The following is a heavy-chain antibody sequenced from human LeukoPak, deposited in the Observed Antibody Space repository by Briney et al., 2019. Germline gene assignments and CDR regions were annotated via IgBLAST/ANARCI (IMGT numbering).Heavy chain of an antibody. V-gene: IGHV3-30-3*01. CDR3: ARALEMATIPAVAFDI. CDR2: ISYDGSNK. Sequence: GGSLRLSRAASGFTFSSYAMHWVRQAPGKGLEWVAVISYDGSNKYYADSVKGRFTISRDNSKNTLYLQMNSLRAEDTAVYYCARALEMATIPAVAFDIWGQGTMVTVSS. D-gene: IGHD5-12*01. CDR1: GFTFSSYA. J-gene: IGHJ3*02.